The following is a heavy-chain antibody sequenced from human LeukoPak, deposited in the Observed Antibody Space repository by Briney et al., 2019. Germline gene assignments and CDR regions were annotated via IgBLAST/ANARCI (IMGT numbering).Heavy chain of an antibody. Sequence: GGSLRLSCAASGFTFDDYAVHWVRQAPGKGLEWVSGISWNSFSIGYADSVKGRFTISRDNAKNSLYLQMNSLRAEDTALYYCAKSSGNYLNYYYYMDVWGKGTTVTISS. CDR1: GFTFDDYA. CDR3: AKSSGNYLNYYYYMDV. CDR2: ISWNSFSI. D-gene: IGHD3-10*01. J-gene: IGHJ6*03. V-gene: IGHV3-9*01.